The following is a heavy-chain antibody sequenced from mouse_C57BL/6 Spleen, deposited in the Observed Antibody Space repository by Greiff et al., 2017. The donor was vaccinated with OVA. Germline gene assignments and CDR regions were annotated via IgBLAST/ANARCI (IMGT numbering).Heavy chain of an antibody. D-gene: IGHD1-1*01. Sequence: VQLQQPGAELVKPGASVKVSCKASGYTFTSYWMHWVKQRPGQGLEWIGRIHPSDSDTNYNQQFKGKATLTVDKSSSTAYMHLSSLTSEDSAVYYCAIDYGSSYGFAYWGQGTLVSVSA. CDR1: GYTFTSYW. CDR3: AIDYGSSYGFAY. CDR2: IHPSDSDT. J-gene: IGHJ3*01. V-gene: IGHV1-74*01.